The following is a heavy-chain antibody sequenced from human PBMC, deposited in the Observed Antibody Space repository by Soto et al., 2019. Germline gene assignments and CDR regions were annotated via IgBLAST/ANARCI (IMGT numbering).Heavy chain of an antibody. CDR2: ISGSGGHT. D-gene: IGHD6-13*01. CDR1: GFTFTTYT. Sequence: EVQLLESGGGLVQPGGSLRLSCAASGFTFTTYTMSWLRQAPGKGLEWVSSISGSGGHTYYADSVKGRLIVSRDNSKNTLYLQMNSLRAEETAVYYCAKDGSYSSRWPYYFDHWGQGTLVTVSS. V-gene: IGHV3-23*01. CDR3: AKDGSYSSRWPYYFDH. J-gene: IGHJ4*02.